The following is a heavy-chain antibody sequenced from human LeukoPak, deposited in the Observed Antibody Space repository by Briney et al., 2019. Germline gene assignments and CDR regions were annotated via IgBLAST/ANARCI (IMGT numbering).Heavy chain of an antibody. CDR2: ISYDGSNK. Sequence: GGSLRLSCAASGFTFSSYAMHWVSQAPGKGLEWVAVISYDGSNKYYADSVKGRFTISRDNPKNTLYLQMNSLRAEDTAVYYCARDNGMDVWGKGTTVTVSS. V-gene: IGHV3-30*01. CDR1: GFTFSSYA. J-gene: IGHJ6*04. CDR3: ARDNGMDV.